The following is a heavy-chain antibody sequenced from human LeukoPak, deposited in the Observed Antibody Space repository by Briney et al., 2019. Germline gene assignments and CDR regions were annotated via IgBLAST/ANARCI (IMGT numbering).Heavy chain of an antibody. Sequence: PSETLSLTCTVSGGSISSSSYYWGWIRQPPGKGLEWIGSIYYSGSTYYNPSLKSRVTISVDTSKNQFSLKLSSVTAADTAVYYCARQRERIAARPDRDWYYFDYWGQGTLVTVSS. CDR2: IYYSGST. D-gene: IGHD6-6*01. J-gene: IGHJ4*02. CDR3: ARQRERIAARPDRDWYYFDY. V-gene: IGHV4-39*01. CDR1: GGSISSSSYY.